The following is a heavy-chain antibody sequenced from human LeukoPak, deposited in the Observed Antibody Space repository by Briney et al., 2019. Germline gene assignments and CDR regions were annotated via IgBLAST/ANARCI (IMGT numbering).Heavy chain of an antibody. V-gene: IGHV1-18*01. D-gene: IGHD7-27*01. CDR3: ARASRWGSAEGADY. J-gene: IGHJ4*02. CDR2: ISAYNGNT. CDR1: GYTFTSYG. Sequence: ASVKVSCKASGYTFTSYGISWVRQAPGQGPEWMGWISAYNGNTNYAQKLQGRVTMTTDTSTSTAYMELRSLRSDDTAVYYCARASRWGSAEGADYWGQGTLVTVSS.